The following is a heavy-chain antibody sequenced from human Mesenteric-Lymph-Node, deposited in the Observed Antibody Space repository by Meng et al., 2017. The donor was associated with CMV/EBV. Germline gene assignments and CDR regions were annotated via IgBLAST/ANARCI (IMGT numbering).Heavy chain of an antibody. CDR2: ISWTSGSV. Sequence: SLKISCAASGFTFDDYAMHWVRQAPGKGLEWVSGISWTSGSVGYADSVKGRFTISRDNAKNSLYLQMNSLRAEDTALYYCAKAPHCSSTTCLPFYFDFWGQGTLVTVSS. CDR3: AKAPHCSSTTCLPFYFDF. J-gene: IGHJ4*02. CDR1: GFTFDDYA. D-gene: IGHD2-2*01. V-gene: IGHV3-9*01.